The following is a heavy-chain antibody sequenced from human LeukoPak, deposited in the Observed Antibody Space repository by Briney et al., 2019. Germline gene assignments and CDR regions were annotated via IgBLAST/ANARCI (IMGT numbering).Heavy chain of an antibody. CDR1: AYTFSSYG. D-gene: IGHD6-6*01. J-gene: IGHJ6*02. CDR3: ARYSSSAPYYYYYYGMDV. V-gene: IGHV1-18*01. Sequence: VASVKVSCKASAYTFSSYGINWVRQAPGQGLEWMGWISAYNGNTNYAQKLQGRVTMTTDTSTSTAYMELRSLRSDDTAVYYCARYSSSAPYYYYYYGMDVWGQGTTVTVS. CDR2: ISAYNGNT.